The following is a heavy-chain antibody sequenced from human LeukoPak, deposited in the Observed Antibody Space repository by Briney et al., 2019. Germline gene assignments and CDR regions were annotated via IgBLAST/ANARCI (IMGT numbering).Heavy chain of an antibody. V-gene: IGHV3-23*01. CDR1: GFTFSNYA. CDR3: AKVQEMDTILPPFHY. CDR2: MSGSGGST. Sequence: TGGSLRLSCAASGFTFSNYAMSWVRQAPGKGLEWVSSMSGSGGSTYYADSVKGRFTISRDNSKNTLYLQMNNLRAADTAIYYCAKVQEMDTILPPFHYWGQGTLVTVSS. D-gene: IGHD5-24*01. J-gene: IGHJ4*02.